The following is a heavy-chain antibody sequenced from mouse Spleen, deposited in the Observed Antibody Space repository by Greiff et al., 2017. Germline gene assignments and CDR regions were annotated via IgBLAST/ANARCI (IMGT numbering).Heavy chain of an antibody. V-gene: IGHV1S56*01. D-gene: IGHD1-1*01. Sequence: QVHVKQSGAELARPGALVKISCKASGYTFTSYDINWVKQRPGQGLEWIGWIYPGDGSTKYNEKFKGKATLTADKSSSTAYMQRSSLTSENSAVYFCARSYGSSRYYYAMDYWGQGTSVTVSS. J-gene: IGHJ4*01. CDR3: ARSYGSSRYYYAMDY. CDR2: IYPGDGST. CDR1: GYTFTSYD.